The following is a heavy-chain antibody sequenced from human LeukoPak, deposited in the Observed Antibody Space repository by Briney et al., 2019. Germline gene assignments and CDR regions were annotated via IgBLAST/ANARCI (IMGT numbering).Heavy chain of an antibody. CDR3: AKVGAAAGYFDY. CDR2: ISGSGGST. D-gene: IGHD6-13*01. Sequence: GGSLRLSCAASGFTLSSYAMSWVRQAPGKGLEWVSAISGSGGSTYYADSVKGRFTISRDNSKNTLYLQMNSLRAEDTAVYYCAKVGAAAGYFDYWGQGTLVTVSS. V-gene: IGHV3-23*01. CDR1: GFTLSSYA. J-gene: IGHJ4*02.